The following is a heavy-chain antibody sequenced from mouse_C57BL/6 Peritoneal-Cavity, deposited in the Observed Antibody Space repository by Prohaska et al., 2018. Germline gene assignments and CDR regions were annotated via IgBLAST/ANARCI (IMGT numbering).Heavy chain of an antibody. CDR3: ARVGFAY. V-gene: IGHV1-59*01. J-gene: IGHJ3*01. Sequence: QMPGQDLQWIGVIDTSDSYTNYNQKFKGKATLTVDTSSSTAYMQLSSLTSEDSAVYYCARVGFAYWGQGTLVTVSA. CDR2: IDTSDSYT.